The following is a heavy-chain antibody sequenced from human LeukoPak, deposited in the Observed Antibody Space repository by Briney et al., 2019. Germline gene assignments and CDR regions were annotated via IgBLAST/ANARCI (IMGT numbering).Heavy chain of an antibody. D-gene: IGHD3-3*01. CDR3: ASGKNRDYDFWSGAPDPAFDI. V-gene: IGHV1-18*01. CDR1: GYTFTSYG. J-gene: IGHJ3*02. CDR2: ISAYNGNT. Sequence: ASVKVSRKASGYTFTSYGISWVRQAPGQGLEWMGWISAYNGNTNYAQKLQGRVTMTTDTSTSTAYMELRSLRSDDTAVYYCASGKNRDYDFWSGAPDPAFDIWGQGTMVTVSS.